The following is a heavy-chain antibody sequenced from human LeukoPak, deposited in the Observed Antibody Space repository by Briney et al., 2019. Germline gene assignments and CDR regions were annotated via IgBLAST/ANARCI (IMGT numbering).Heavy chain of an antibody. V-gene: IGHV3-23*01. D-gene: IGHD4-17*01. CDR1: GFTFSSHA. CDR2: ISVRGGST. J-gene: IGHJ6*03. CDR3: AKNPHCGAYWYDYYMDV. Sequence: GGSLRLSCAASGFTFSSHAMSWGRQAPGKGLEGVSAISVRGGSTYYSDSGRGRFTISRDNSKNTPYLKMNSLGTEDTAVYYCAKNPHCGAYWYDYYMDVWGKGTTVTVSS.